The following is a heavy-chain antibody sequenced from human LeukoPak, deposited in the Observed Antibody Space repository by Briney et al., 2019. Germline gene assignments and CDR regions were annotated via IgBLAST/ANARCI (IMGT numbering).Heavy chain of an antibody. J-gene: IGHJ4*02. CDR1: GYTFTSYY. D-gene: IGHD2-21*02. CDR3: ARDHYHKIHSVMVTAPDY. V-gene: IGHV1-46*01. CDR2: INPTGGST. Sequence: ASVKVSCKASGYTFTSYYMHWVRQAPGEGLEWMGIINPTGGSTSYAQKFLGRVTMTRDTSTSTVYMELRSLRSEDTAVYYCARDHYHKIHSVMVTAPDYWGQGTLVIVSS.